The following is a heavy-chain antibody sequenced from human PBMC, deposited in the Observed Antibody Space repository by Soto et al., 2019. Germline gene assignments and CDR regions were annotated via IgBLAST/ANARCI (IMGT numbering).Heavy chain of an antibody. CDR2: ISGGGGST. CDR1: GFNFSIYA. D-gene: IGHD3-9*01. J-gene: IGHJ6*02. V-gene: IGHV3-23*01. CDR3: ARERAYYDILTGFEVGYGMDV. Sequence: PGGSLIVSCAASGFNFSIYAMNWVRTAPGKGLEWVSGISGGGGSTYYADSVKGRFTISRHNSKNTLYLQMDSLRAEDTAVYYCARERAYYDILTGFEVGYGMDVWGQGTTVTVSS.